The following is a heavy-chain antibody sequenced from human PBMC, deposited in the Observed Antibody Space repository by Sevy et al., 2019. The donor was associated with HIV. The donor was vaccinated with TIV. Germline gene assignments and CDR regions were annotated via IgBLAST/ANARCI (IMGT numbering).Heavy chain of an antibody. J-gene: IGHJ1*01. V-gene: IGHV3-30*03. CDR2: ISYDGSNE. CDR1: GFSFRNFG. Sequence: GGSLRLSCAASGFSFRNFGMHWVRQAPGKGLEWVATISYDGSNEHYADSVKGRFTISRDNSKNALYLQMNSLRAEDTAVYYCALERLSSNVAEYFQNWGQGTLVTVSS. D-gene: IGHD1-1*01. CDR3: ALERLSSNVAEYFQN.